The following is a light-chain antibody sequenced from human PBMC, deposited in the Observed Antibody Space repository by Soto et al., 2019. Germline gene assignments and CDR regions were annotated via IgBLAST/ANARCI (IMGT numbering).Light chain of an antibody. CDR3: SSYAGSNAI. CDR2: EVD. CDR1: SSDVGDYKY. J-gene: IGLJ2*01. V-gene: IGLV2-8*01. Sequence: QSVLTQPPSASGSPGQSVTISCTGTSSDVGDYKYVSWYQQHPGKAPKLMIYEVDKRPSGVPDRFSGSKSGNTASLAVSGLQAEDEADYFCSSYAGSNAIFGGGTKVTVL.